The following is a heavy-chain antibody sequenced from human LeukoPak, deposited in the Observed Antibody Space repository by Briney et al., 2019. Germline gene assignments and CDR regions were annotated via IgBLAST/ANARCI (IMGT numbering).Heavy chain of an antibody. J-gene: IGHJ5*02. V-gene: IGHV3-33*01. D-gene: IGHD6-13*01. Sequence: GGSLRLSCAASGFTFSRYGMHWDRQAPGKGLEWVAVIWYDGSNKYYADSVKGRFTISRDNSKNTLYLQMNSLRAEDTAVYYCAREMLRRDSSSWYFFDPWGQGTLVTVSS. CDR3: AREMLRRDSSSWYFFDP. CDR2: IWYDGSNK. CDR1: GFTFSRYG.